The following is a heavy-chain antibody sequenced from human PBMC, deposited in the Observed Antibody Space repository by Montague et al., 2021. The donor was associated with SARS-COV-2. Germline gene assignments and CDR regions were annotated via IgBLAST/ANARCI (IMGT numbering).Heavy chain of an antibody. CDR1: GGSFRGDY. CDR2: IYYSGST. J-gene: IGHJ3*02. V-gene: IGHV4-59*01. CDR3: ARGFDI. Sequence: SETLSLTCAAYGGSFRGDYWSWIRQPPGKGLEWIGYIYYSGSTNYNPSLKSRVTISVDTSKNQFSLKLSSVTAADTAVYYCARGFDIWGQGTMVTVSS.